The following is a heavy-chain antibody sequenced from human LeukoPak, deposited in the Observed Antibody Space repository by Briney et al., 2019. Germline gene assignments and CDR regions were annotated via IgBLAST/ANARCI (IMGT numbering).Heavy chain of an antibody. CDR1: GGSISSGRYY. D-gene: IGHD3-9*01. J-gene: IGHJ3*02. Sequence: SETLSLTCTVSGGSISSGRYYWSWIRQPPGKGLEWIGYIYYSGTTYHNPSLKSRLTISVDKSKNQFSLKLSSVTAADTAVYYCARRGTYDIDAFDIWGQGTMVTVSS. CDR3: ARRGTYDIDAFDI. V-gene: IGHV4-30-4*01. CDR2: IYYSGTT.